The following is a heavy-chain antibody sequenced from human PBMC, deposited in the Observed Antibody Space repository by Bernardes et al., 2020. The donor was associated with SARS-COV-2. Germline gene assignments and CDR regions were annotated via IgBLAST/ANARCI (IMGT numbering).Heavy chain of an antibody. D-gene: IGHD2-2*01. CDR1: GYSFTTYG. Sequence: ASVKVSCKVSGYSFTTYGMNWVRQAPGQGLEWMGWISAYTGNTHYAQKFQGRVTMTTDTSTSTAYMELRSLRSDDTAVYYCARDRVVLAAIREIDYWGQGTLVTVSS. V-gene: IGHV1-18*01. CDR3: ARDRVVLAAIREIDY. CDR2: ISAYTGNT. J-gene: IGHJ4*02.